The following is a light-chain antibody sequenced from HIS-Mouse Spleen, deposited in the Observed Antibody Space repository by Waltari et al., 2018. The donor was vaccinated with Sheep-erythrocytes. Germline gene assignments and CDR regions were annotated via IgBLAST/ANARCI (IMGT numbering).Light chain of an antibody. CDR3: QAWDSSTAWV. J-gene: IGLJ2*01. Sequence: SYELTQPPSVSVSPGQTASITCSGDNLGEKYACGSQQKPGQSPVLVIYQDSKRPSGIPERFSGSNSGNTATLTISGTQAMDEADYYCQAWDSSTAWVFGGGTKLTVL. CDR2: QDS. V-gene: IGLV3-1*01. CDR1: NLGEKY.